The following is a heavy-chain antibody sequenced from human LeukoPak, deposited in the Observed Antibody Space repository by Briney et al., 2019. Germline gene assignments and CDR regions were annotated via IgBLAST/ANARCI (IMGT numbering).Heavy chain of an antibody. V-gene: IGHV4-34*01. CDR2: INHSGSS. J-gene: IGHJ4*02. Sequence: SETLSLTCAVYGGSFSGYYWSWIRQPPGKGLEWIGEINHSGSSNYNPSLKSRVTISVDTSKNQFSLKLSSVTAADTAAYYCARRGNLWARWGQGTLVTVSS. CDR3: ARRGNLWAR. D-gene: IGHD2/OR15-2a*01. CDR1: GGSFSGYY.